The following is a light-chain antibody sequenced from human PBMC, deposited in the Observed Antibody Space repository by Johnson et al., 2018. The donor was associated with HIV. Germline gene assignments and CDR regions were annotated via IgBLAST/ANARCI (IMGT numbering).Light chain of an antibody. CDR1: SSNIGNNY. CDR3: GTWDSSLSFYV. CDR2: ENN. J-gene: IGLJ1*01. V-gene: IGLV1-51*02. Sequence: QSVLTQPPSVSAAPGQKVTISCSGSSSNIGNNYVSWYQQLPGTAPKLLIYENNKRPSGIPDPFSGSKSGTSATLGITGLQTGDEADYYCGTWDSSLSFYVFGTGTKVTVL.